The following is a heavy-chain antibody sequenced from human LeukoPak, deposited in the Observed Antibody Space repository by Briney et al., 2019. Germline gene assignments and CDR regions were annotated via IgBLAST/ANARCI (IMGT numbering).Heavy chain of an antibody. Sequence: PGGSLRLSCAASGFLFSNAWMNWVRQAPGKGLEWVGRIKSKTDGGTTDYAAPVKGRFTISRDDTKNTLYLQMNSLKTKDTAVYYYTTDFRREPYFRDAFDIWGQGTMVTVPS. V-gene: IGHV3-15*01. D-gene: IGHD3-9*01. CDR1: GFLFSNAW. CDR3: TTDFRREPYFRDAFDI. CDR2: IKSKTDGGTT. J-gene: IGHJ3*02.